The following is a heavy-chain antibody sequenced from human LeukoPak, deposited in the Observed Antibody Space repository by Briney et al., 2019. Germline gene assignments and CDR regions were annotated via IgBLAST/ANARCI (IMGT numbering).Heavy chain of an antibody. V-gene: IGHV4-39*01. D-gene: IGHD3-16*02. CDR1: GGSISSSSYY. CDR2: IYYSGST. J-gene: IGHJ4*02. Sequence: SETLSLTCTVSGGSISSSSYYWGWIRQPPGKGLEWIGSIYYSGSTYYNPSLKSRVTISVDTSKNQFSLKLSSVTAADTAVYYCARGRSGDYDYVWGSYRPWYFDYWGQGTLVTVSS. CDR3: ARGRSGDYDYVWGSYRPWYFDY.